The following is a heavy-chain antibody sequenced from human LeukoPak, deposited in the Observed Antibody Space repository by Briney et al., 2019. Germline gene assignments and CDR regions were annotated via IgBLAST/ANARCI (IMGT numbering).Heavy chain of an antibody. CDR1: GGSFSGYY. J-gene: IGHJ4*02. Sequence: SETLSLTCAVYGGSFSGYYWSWIRQPPGKGLEWIGEINHSGSTNYNPSLKSRVTISVDTSKNQFSLKLSSVTAADTAVYYCASLNCSGGSCYFDPTFDYWGQGTLVTVSS. CDR3: ASLNCSGGSCYFDPTFDY. V-gene: IGHV4-34*01. CDR2: INHSGST. D-gene: IGHD2-15*01.